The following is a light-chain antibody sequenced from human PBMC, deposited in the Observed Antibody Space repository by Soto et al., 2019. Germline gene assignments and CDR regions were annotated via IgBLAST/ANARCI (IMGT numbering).Light chain of an antibody. CDR1: QSISSY. J-gene: IGKJ1*01. V-gene: IGKV1-39*01. CDR3: QQSYSTPRT. CDR2: AAS. Sequence: DIQMTQSPSSLSASVGDRVTITWRASQSISSYLNWYQQKPGKAPKLLIYAASSLQSGVPSRFSGSGSGTDFTLTISSLKPDDFATYYCQQSYSTPRTFGQGTKVDIK.